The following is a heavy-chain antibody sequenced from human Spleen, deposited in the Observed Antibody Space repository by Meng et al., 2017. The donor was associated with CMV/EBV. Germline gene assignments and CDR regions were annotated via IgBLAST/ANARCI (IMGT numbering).Heavy chain of an antibody. CDR3: AKGRSGSSTSCSNY. CDR2: VYYTGST. CDR1: GGSISSGGSY. Sequence: GSLRLSCTVSGGSISSGGSYWSWIRQPPGKGPEWIGYVYYTGSTNYNPSLKSRVSISIDTSNNQFSLKLRSVTAADTAVYYCAKGRSGSSTSCSNYWGQGTLVTVSS. D-gene: IGHD2-2*01. V-gene: IGHV4-61*08. J-gene: IGHJ4*02.